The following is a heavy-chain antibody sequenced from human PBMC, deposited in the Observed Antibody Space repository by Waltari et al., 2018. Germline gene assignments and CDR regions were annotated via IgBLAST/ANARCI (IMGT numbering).Heavy chain of an antibody. J-gene: IGHJ4*02. CDR2: IYHAGDT. CDR3: SRQVLGYCTSAACRRLES. Sequence: QVQLQESGPGLVKPSETLSLTCAVSGSSINSGYYLGWIRQSPGKGLEWIATIYHAGDTFYNPSLKSRVTISMDTSKNKFSLKLNSVTAADTAVYFCSRQVLGYCTSAACRRLESWGQGTLVTVSS. CDR1: GSSINSGYY. D-gene: IGHD2-2*03. V-gene: IGHV4-38-2*01.